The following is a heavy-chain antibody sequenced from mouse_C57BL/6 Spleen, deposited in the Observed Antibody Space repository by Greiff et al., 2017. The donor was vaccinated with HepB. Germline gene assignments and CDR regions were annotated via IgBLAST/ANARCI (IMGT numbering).Heavy chain of an antibody. D-gene: IGHD1-1*01. V-gene: IGHV5-6*01. CDR1: GFTFSSYG. CDR3: ARHEEGTYYYGSSYFDY. J-gene: IGHJ2*01. Sequence: EVQVVESGGDLVKPGGSLKLSCAASGFTFSSYGMSWVRQTPDKRLEWVATISSGGSYTYYPDSVKGRFTISRDNAKNTLYLQMSSLKSEDTAMYYCARHEEGTYYYGSSYFDYWGQGTTLTVSS. CDR2: ISSGGSYT.